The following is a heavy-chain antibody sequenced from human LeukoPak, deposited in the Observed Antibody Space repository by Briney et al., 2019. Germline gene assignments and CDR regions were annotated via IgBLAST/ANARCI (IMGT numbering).Heavy chain of an antibody. CDR1: GFRFSSYW. D-gene: IGHD2/OR15-2a*01. CDR2: INSDGITT. Sequence: GGSLRLSCAASGFRFSSYWMHWVRQAPGKGLVWVSRINSDGITTTYADSVKGRFTISRDNAKNTLYLQMNSLRPEDTAVYYCARPLSYSFDPWGQGTLVTVSS. J-gene: IGHJ5*02. CDR3: ARPLSYSFDP. V-gene: IGHV3-74*03.